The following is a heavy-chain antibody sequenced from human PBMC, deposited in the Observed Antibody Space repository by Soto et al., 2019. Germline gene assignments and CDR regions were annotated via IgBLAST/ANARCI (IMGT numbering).Heavy chain of an antibody. CDR2: IYHSGST. CDR3: ARDSRDCSGGSSYSVYAFDI. CDR1: GGSISSGGYS. D-gene: IGHD2-15*01. J-gene: IGHJ3*02. Sequence: SETLSLTCAVSGGSISSGGYSWSWIRQPPGKGLEWIGYIYHSGSTYYNPSLKSRVTISVDRSKNQFSLKLSSVTAADTAVYYCARDSRDCSGGSSYSVYAFDIWGQGTMVTVSS. V-gene: IGHV4-30-2*01.